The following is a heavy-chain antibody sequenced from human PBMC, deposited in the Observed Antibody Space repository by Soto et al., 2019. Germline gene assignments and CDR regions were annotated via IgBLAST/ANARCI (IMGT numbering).Heavy chain of an antibody. D-gene: IGHD2-15*01. CDR3: ARGLVVVSATYWYFEI. V-gene: IGHV1-8*01. J-gene: IGHJ2*01. CDR1: GYTFTSYD. Sequence: QVQLVQSGAEVKKPGASVKVSCKASGYTFTSYDINWVRQAAGQGLEGIGWMNPNSGKAVYAQKFQGRVTMAGNNSISTAYMELCSLRSDDTAVYFCARGLVVVSATYWYFEIWGRGTLVTVSS. CDR2: MNPNSGKA.